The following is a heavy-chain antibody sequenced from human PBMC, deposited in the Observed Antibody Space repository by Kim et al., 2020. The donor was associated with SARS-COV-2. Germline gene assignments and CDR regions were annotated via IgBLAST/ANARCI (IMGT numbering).Heavy chain of an antibody. CDR3: AKDLGSGDFQH. D-gene: IGHD3-16*01. V-gene: IGHV3-33*06. CDR1: GFTFSNYG. J-gene: IGHJ1*01. Sequence: GGSLRLSCAAFGFTFSNYGMHWVRQAPGKGLEWVAVIWYDGSNKKYADSVKGRFTISRDNSNNTLYLQMNSLRAEDTAVYYCAKDLGSGDFQHWGQGTLVTVSS. CDR2: IWYDGSNK.